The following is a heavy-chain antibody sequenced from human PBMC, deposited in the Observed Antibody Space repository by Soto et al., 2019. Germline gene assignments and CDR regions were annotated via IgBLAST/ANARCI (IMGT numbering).Heavy chain of an antibody. CDR3: ARNDYYYYGMDV. J-gene: IGHJ6*02. CDR1: GGTFSSYT. CDR2: IIPILGIA. V-gene: IGHV1-69*02. Sequence: QVQLVQSGAEVKKPGSSVKVSCKASGGTFSSYTISWVRQAPGQGLEWMGRIIPILGIANYAQKFQGRVTITADKSTSTAYMELSSLRSEDKAVYYCARNDYYYYGMDVWGQGTTVTVSS.